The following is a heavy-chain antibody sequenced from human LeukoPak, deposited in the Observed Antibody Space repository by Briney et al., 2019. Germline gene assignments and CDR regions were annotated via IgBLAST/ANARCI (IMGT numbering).Heavy chain of an antibody. CDR3: ARDYGSYYVY. D-gene: IGHD1-26*01. CDR2: ISSRSSYI. V-gene: IGHV3-21*01. Sequence: GGSLRLSCAASGFTFSTYTMNWVRQAPGKGLEWVSSISSRSSYIYYADSVKGRFTISRDNAKNSLYLQMNSLRPEDTAVYYCARDYGSYYVYWGQGTLVTVSS. CDR1: GFTFSTYT. J-gene: IGHJ4*02.